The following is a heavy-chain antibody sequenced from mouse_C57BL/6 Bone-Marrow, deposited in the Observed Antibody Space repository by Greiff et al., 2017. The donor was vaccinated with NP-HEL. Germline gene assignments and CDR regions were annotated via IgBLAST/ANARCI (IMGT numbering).Heavy chain of an antibody. J-gene: IGHJ1*03. CDR2: IYPGDGDT. CDR3: ARGYGNYWYFDV. Sequence: VQLQQSGAELVKPGASVKISCKASGYAFSSYWMNWVKQRPGKGLEWIGQIYPGDGDTNYNGKFKGKATLTADKSSSTAYMQLSSRTSEDSAVYFCARGYGNYWYFDVWGTGTTVTVSS. D-gene: IGHD2-1*01. V-gene: IGHV1-80*01. CDR1: GYAFSSYW.